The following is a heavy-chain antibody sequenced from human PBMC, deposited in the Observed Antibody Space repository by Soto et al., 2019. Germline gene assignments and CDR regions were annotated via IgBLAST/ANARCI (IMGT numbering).Heavy chain of an antibody. Sequence: GGSLRLSCAASGFTFSSCWMHWVRQAPGEGLVWVSRISSDGSTTNYADSVKGRFTISRDNAKNTLYLQMENLRAEDTAVYYCASLYSSAWARDHWGQGTLVTVSS. D-gene: IGHD6-19*01. CDR3: ASLYSSAWARDH. J-gene: IGHJ4*02. CDR1: GFTFSSCW. V-gene: IGHV3-74*01. CDR2: ISSDGSTT.